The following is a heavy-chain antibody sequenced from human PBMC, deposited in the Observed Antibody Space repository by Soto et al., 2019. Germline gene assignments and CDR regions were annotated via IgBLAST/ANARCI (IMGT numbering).Heavy chain of an antibody. V-gene: IGHV4-30-4*01. CDR3: VREGPSRLATGYPDS. CDR2: IYKDGST. J-gene: IGHJ4*02. Sequence: QVQLQESGPGLVKPSQTLPLTCTVSGVSVSTGDYYWSWIRQPPGKGLEWIGHIYKDGSTFYNPSLKSRFSRSLDTSSNRFSLKVRFVPAADTALYYCVREGPSRLATGYPDSWGQGILGTVSS. CDR1: GVSVSTGDYY. D-gene: IGHD3-9*01.